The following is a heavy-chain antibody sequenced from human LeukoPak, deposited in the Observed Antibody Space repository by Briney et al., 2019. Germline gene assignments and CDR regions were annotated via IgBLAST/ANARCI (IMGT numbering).Heavy chain of an antibody. CDR3: ARDPYYGDADLDN. CDR2: IKSDGSTT. CDR1: GFTFSNYW. J-gene: IGHJ4*02. Sequence: SGGSLRLSCAASGFTFSNYWMHWVRQAPGKGLVWVSRIKSDGSTTTYADSVKGRFTISRDNAKNTLYLQMNSLRAEDTAVYYCARDPYYGDADLDNWGQGTLVTVSS. D-gene: IGHD4-17*01. V-gene: IGHV3-74*01.